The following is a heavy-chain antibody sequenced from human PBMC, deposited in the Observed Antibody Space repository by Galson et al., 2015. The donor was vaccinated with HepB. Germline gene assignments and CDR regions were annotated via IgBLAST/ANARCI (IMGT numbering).Heavy chain of an antibody. Sequence: SLRLSCAASGFTFGSSTMHWVRQAPGKGLEWVAVISNDGNNKYYADSVRGRFTISRDNSKNTLFLQMNSLRNEDTAVYYCARDRSIIRSFDWRGHYYGLDVWGQGTTVTVSS. CDR2: ISNDGNNK. CDR1: GFTFGSST. CDR3: ARDRSIIRSFDWRGHYYGLDV. V-gene: IGHV3-30*04. D-gene: IGHD3-9*01. J-gene: IGHJ6*02.